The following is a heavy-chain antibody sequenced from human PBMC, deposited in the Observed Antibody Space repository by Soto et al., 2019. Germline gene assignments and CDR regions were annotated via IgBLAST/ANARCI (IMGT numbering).Heavy chain of an antibody. V-gene: IGHV3-23*01. J-gene: IGHJ5*02. CDR1: GFSFRSYA. Sequence: EVQLLESGGGLVQPGGSLRLSCAASGFSFRSYAMSWVRQAPGKGLEWVSDISGSAGSTYYADSVKGRFTISRDNSKNTLYLQMNSLRAEDTAVYYCAKDSAFSGYDQNWFAPWGQGTLVTVSS. CDR3: AKDSAFSGYDQNWFAP. D-gene: IGHD5-12*01. CDR2: ISGSAGST.